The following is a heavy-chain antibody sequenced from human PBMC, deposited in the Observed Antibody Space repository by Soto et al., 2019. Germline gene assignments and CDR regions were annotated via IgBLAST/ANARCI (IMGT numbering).Heavy chain of an antibody. V-gene: IGHV1-18*01. CDR3: ARDFESVDTAMGPDYYYYGMDV. D-gene: IGHD5-18*01. CDR2: ISAYNGNT. CDR1: GYTFTSYG. J-gene: IGHJ6*02. Sequence: ASVKVSCKASGYTFTSYGISWVRQAPGQGLEWMGWISAYNGNTNYAQKLQGRVTMTTDTSTSTAYMELSSLRSEDTAVYYCARDFESVDTAMGPDYYYYGMDVWGQGTTVTVSS.